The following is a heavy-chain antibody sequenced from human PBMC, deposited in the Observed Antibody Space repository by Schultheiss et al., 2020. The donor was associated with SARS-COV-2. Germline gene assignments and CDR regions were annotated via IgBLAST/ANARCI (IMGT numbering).Heavy chain of an antibody. CDR3: AKDQLGYDWNDVLPYYFDY. J-gene: IGHJ4*02. V-gene: IGHV3-23*01. CDR1: GFTFSSYA. CDR2: ISGSSGSI. D-gene: IGHD1-1*01. Sequence: GGSLRLSCAASGFTFSSYAMNWVRQAPGKGLEWVSSISGSSGSIYYADSVRGRFTISRDNSKNTLYLQMNSLRADDTALYYCAKDQLGYDWNDVLPYYFDYWGQGTLVTVSS.